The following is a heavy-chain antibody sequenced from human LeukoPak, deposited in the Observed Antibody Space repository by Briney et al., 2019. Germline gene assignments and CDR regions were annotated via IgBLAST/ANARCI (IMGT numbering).Heavy chain of an antibody. V-gene: IGHV3-23*01. CDR1: GFTFSSYA. CDR3: AKETVVVVAATPDAFDI. D-gene: IGHD2-15*01. Sequence: GGSLRLSCAASGFTFSSYAMSWVRQAPGKGLEWVSGISGSGGSTHYADSVKDRFTISRDNSKNTLYLQMNCLRAEDTAVYYCAKETVVVVAATPDAFDIWGQGTMVPVSS. CDR2: ISGSGGST. J-gene: IGHJ3*02.